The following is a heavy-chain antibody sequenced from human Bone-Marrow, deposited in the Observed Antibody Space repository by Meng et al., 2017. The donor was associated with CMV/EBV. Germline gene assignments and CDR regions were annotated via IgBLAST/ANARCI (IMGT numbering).Heavy chain of an antibody. Sequence: ASVKVSCKASGYTFTGYYMHWVRQAPGQGLEWMGWINPNSGGTNYAQKFQGRVTMTRDTSISTAYMELSRLRSDDTAVYYCARGSFRILTGYSYPYYFDHWGQATRVTGYS. CDR1: GYTFTGYY. J-gene: IGHJ4*02. D-gene: IGHD3-9*01. CDR2: INPNSGGT. V-gene: IGHV1-2*02. CDR3: ARGSFRILTGYSYPYYFDH.